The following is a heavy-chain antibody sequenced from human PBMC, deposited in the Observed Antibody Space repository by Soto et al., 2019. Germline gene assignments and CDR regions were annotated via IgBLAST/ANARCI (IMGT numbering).Heavy chain of an antibody. CDR2: VSHDGTDQ. J-gene: IGHJ4*02. V-gene: IGHV3-30*03. Sequence: QVPLVESGGGVVQPGRSLKLSCEASGFTFRHSGMHWVRQTPGKGLEWVALVSHDGTDQYYADSVKGRFTISRDNFKNTLYLQMNSLRSEDTAVYYCARTIHGDSTGAFDYWGLGTLVTVSS. D-gene: IGHD2-21*02. CDR1: GFTFRHSG. CDR3: ARTIHGDSTGAFDY.